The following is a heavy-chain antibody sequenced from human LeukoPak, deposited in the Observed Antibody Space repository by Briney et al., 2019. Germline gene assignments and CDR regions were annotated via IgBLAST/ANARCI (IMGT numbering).Heavy chain of an antibody. D-gene: IGHD3-16*02. CDR1: GYSFTSYW. Sequence: GSLKISCKGSGYSFTSYWIGWVRQMPGKGLEWMGIIYPGESDTRYSPSFQGQVTISADKSISTAYLQWSSLKASDTAMYYCACLYDYVWGSYLPYYFDYWGQGTLVTVSS. CDR2: IYPGESDT. J-gene: IGHJ4*02. CDR3: ACLYDYVWGSYLPYYFDY. V-gene: IGHV5-51*01.